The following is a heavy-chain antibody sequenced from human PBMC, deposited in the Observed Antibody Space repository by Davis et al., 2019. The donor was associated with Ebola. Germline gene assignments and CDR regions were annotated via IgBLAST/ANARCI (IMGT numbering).Heavy chain of an antibody. V-gene: IGHV4-30-2*01. CDR1: SDSINSDDHS. CDR2: IYHSGST. CDR3: ARLGSYGQYHYFDS. Sequence: LRLSCAVSSDSINSDDHSWNWLRQPPGKGLEWIGYIYHSGSTYYNPSLKSRVTISVDTSNNQFSLILSSVTAADTAVYYCARLGSYGQYHYFDSWGQGTLVTVSS. J-gene: IGHJ4*02. D-gene: IGHD3-10*01.